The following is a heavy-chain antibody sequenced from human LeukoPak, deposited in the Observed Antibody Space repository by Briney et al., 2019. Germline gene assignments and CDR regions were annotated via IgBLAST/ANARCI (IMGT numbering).Heavy chain of an antibody. CDR3: ALTNGTTEIDY. CDR2: ISYDGSNK. D-gene: IGHD1-1*01. Sequence: PGRSLRLSCAASGFTFSSYGMHWVRQAPGKGLEWVAVISYDGSNKYYADSVKGRFTISRDNSKNTLYLQMNSPRAEDTAVYYCALTNGTTEIDYWGQGTLVTVSS. V-gene: IGHV3-30*03. J-gene: IGHJ4*02. CDR1: GFTFSSYG.